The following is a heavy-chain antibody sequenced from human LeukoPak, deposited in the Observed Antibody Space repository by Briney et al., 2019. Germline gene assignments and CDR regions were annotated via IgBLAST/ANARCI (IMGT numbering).Heavy chain of an antibody. CDR1: GYTFSDNY. CDR2: INPKTGGI. Sequence: ASVKVSCKASGYTFSDNYINWARQAPGQGPEWLGWINPKTGGIKYAQKFEGRVTMTRDTSISTAYMELTRLKSDDTAVYYCARGSYDDTNGYYYDWFDPWGQGTLVTVSS. CDR3: ARGSYDDTNGYYYDWFDP. D-gene: IGHD3-22*01. J-gene: IGHJ5*02. V-gene: IGHV1-2*02.